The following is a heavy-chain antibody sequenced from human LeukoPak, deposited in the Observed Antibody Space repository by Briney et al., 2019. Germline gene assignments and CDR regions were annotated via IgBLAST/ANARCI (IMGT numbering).Heavy chain of an antibody. D-gene: IGHD1-1*01. Sequence: GGSLRLSCVASGFTFSSYSMNWVRQAPGKGLEWVSSISSSSSYKYYTDSVKGRFTISRDNAKNSLYPQMNSLRAEDTAVYYCARSAAGTYYWGQGTLVTVSS. J-gene: IGHJ4*02. V-gene: IGHV3-21*01. CDR1: GFTFSSYS. CDR3: ARSAAGTYY. CDR2: ISSSSSYK.